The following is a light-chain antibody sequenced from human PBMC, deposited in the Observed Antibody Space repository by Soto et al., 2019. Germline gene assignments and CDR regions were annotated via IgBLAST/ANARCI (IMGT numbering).Light chain of an antibody. CDR1: QSVSSSF. J-gene: IGKJ4*01. Sequence: EIVLTQSPGTLSLSPGERATLSCRASQSVSSSFLAWYQQTPGQAPRLLIYGASSRATGIPDRFSGSGSGTDFTLTSSRLEAEDVSVYYCQHYGSSPLTFGGGTKVEIK. CDR2: GAS. CDR3: QHYGSSPLT. V-gene: IGKV3-20*01.